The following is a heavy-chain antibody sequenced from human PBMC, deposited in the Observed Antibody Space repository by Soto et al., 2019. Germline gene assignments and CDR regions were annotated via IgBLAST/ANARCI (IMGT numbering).Heavy chain of an antibody. V-gene: IGHV4-34*01. CDR2: INHSGST. CDR3: ARGSRTPSYDFGEFPI. CDR1: GGSFSGYY. Sequence: QVQLQQWGAGLLKPSETLSLTCAVYGGSFSGYYWSWIRQPPGKGLEWIGEINHSGSTNYNPSLKSRVTISVDTSKNQFSLKLSSVTAADTAVYYCARGSRTPSYDFGEFPIWGQGTMVTVSS. J-gene: IGHJ3*02. D-gene: IGHD3-10*01.